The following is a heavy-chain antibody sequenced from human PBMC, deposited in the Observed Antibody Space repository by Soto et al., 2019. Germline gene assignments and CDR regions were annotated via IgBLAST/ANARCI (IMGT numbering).Heavy chain of an antibody. J-gene: IGHJ4*02. CDR2: ISYDGSNK. CDR1: GFTFSSYG. V-gene: IGHV3-30*03. Sequence: QVQLVESGGGVVQPGRSLRLSCAASGFTFSSYGMHWVRQAPGKGLEWVAVISYDGSNKYYADSVKGRFTISRDNSKNTLYLQMNSLRAEDTAVYYCISHSPEDMIRTWGQGTLVTVSS. CDR3: ISHSPEDMIRT. D-gene: IGHD2-15*01.